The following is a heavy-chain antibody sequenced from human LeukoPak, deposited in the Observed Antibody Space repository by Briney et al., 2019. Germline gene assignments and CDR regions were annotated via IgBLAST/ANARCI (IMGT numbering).Heavy chain of an antibody. D-gene: IGHD3-10*01. V-gene: IGHV4-34*01. J-gene: IGHJ4*02. CDR2: INHSGST. CDR3: ARRLPYGSGSYGY. Sequence: PSETLSLTCAIYGGSFSGYYWSWIRQPPGKGLEWIGEINHSGSTNYNPSPKSRVTISVDTSKNQFSLKLSSVTAADTAVYYCARRLPYGSGSYGYWGQGTLVTVSS. CDR1: GGSFSGYY.